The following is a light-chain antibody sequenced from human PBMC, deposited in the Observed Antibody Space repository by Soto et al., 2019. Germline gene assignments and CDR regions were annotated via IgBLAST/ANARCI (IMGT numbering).Light chain of an antibody. Sequence: IQLTQSPSSLSASIGDRVTITCRASQGITSYLAWYQQKPGKAPKLLIYATSSLHSGVPSRFSGRGSGTDFTLTISSLQPEDFATYYCQHFNSYSTMYTFGQGTKLEIK. CDR1: QGITSY. J-gene: IGKJ2*01. CDR3: QHFNSYSTMYT. CDR2: ATS. V-gene: IGKV1-9*01.